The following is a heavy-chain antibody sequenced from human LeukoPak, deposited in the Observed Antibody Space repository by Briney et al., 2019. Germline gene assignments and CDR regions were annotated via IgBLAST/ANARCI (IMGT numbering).Heavy chain of an antibody. Sequence: ASETLSLTCSVSGGSISGYYWSWIRQPPGKGLEWIGYIYYSGTTIYNPSLKSRLTISLDTSKNQFSLNLSSVTAADTAVYYCARKMATNGAHDYWGQGTLVTVSS. J-gene: IGHJ4*02. CDR3: ARKMATNGAHDY. D-gene: IGHD5-24*01. V-gene: IGHV4-59*08. CDR1: GGSISGYY. CDR2: IYYSGTT.